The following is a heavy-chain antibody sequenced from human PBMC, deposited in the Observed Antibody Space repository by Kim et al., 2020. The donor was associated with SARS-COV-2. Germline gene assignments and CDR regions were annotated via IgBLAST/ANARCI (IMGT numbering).Heavy chain of an antibody. V-gene: IGHV1-18*01. Sequence: ASVKVSCKASGYTFTSYGISWVRQAPGQGLEWMGWISAYNGNTNYAQKLQGRVTMTTDTSTSTAYMELRSLRSDDTAVYYCARDRWDIVVVVAATGLHYWGQGTLVTVSS. J-gene: IGHJ4*02. CDR2: ISAYNGNT. D-gene: IGHD2-15*01. CDR3: ARDRWDIVVVVAATGLHY. CDR1: GYTFTSYG.